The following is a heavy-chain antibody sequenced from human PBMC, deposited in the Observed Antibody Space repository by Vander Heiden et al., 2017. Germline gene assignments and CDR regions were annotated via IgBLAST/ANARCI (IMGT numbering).Heavy chain of an antibody. CDR1: GFTFSSYA. Sequence: EVQLLESGGGLVQPGGSLRLSCAASGFTFSSYAMSWVRQAPGKGLEWVSAISGSGGSTYYADSVKGRFTISRDNSKNTLYLQMNSLRAEDTAVHYCAKGYSSGLEVDYWGQGTLVTVSS. CDR2: ISGSGGST. V-gene: IGHV3-23*01. CDR3: AKGYSSGLEVDY. J-gene: IGHJ4*02. D-gene: IGHD6-19*01.